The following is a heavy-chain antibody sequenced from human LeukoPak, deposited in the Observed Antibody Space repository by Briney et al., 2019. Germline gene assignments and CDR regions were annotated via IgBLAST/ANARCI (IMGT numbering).Heavy chain of an antibody. J-gene: IGHJ4*02. CDR3: ARGPATFDY. CDR1: GFTFSSYA. Sequence: GGSLRLSCAASGFTFSSYAMTWVRQPPGKGLEWVSAINDRGDHTYYTDSVRGRFTISRDHSKSTLYLQMNSLRAEDTAVYYCARGPATFDYWGQGTLVTVSS. CDR2: INDRGDHT. D-gene: IGHD2-2*01. V-gene: IGHV3-23*01.